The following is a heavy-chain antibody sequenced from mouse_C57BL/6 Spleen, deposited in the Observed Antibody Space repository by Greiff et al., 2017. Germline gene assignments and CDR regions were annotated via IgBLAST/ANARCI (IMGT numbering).Heavy chain of an antibody. CDR1: GFTFSDYY. Sequence: EVHLVESEGGLVQPGSSMKLSCTASGFTFSDYYMAWVRQVPEKGLEWVANINYDGSSPSYLYPLNSRFIISRDNAKNILYLQMSRLKSKDTTTYYCAREGISPYYAMDYWGQGTSVTVSS. V-gene: IGHV5-16*01. J-gene: IGHJ4*01. CDR2: INYDGSSP. CDR3: AREGISPYYAMDY.